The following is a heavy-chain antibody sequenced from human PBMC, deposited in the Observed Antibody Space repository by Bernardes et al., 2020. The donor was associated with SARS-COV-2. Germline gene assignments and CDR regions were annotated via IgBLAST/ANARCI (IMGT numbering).Heavy chain of an antibody. D-gene: IGHD2-2*01. CDR3: ARERPLEYCSSTSCYWGWFDP. V-gene: IGHV1-2*02. J-gene: IGHJ5*02. CDR2: INPNSGCT. Sequence: ASVKVSFKASGYTFTGYYMHWVRQAPGQGLEWMGWINPNSGCTNYAQKFQGRVTMTRDTSISTAYMEPSRLRSDDTAVYYCARERPLEYCSSTSCYWGWFDPWGQGTLVTVSS. CDR1: GYTFTGYY.